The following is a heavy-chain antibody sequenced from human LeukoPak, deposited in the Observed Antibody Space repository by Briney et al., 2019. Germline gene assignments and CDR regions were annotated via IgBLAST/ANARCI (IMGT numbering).Heavy chain of an antibody. CDR1: GYTFTDYY. CDR2: INPDSGAT. CDR3: AKGDY. V-gene: IGHV1-2*02. Sequence: ASVPVSCKASGYTFTDYYMHWVRQAPGQGLEWMGWINPDSGATNYVQKFQGRVTMTRDTSISTAYMELSRLRSDDTAVYYCAKGDYWGQGTLVTVSS. J-gene: IGHJ4*02.